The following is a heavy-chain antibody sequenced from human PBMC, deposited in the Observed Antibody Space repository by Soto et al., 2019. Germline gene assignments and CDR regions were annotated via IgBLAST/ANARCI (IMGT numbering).Heavy chain of an antibody. CDR1: GFTFSDYY. CDR2: ISSSSSYT. D-gene: IGHD1-26*01. Sequence: TGGSLRLSCAASGFTFSDYYMSWIRQAPGKGLEWVSYISSSSSYTNYADSVKGRFTISRDNAKNSLYLQMNSLRAEDTAVYYCARDSGSYLTTFDYWGQGTLVTVPS. CDR3: ARDSGSYLTTFDY. V-gene: IGHV3-11*05. J-gene: IGHJ4*02.